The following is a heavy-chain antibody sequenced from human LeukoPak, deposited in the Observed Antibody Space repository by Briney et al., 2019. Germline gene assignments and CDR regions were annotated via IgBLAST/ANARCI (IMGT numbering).Heavy chain of an antibody. V-gene: IGHV3-23*01. J-gene: IGHJ4*02. D-gene: IGHD5-12*01. Sequence: PGGSLRLSCAASGFTFSSYAMSWVRQAPGKGLEWVSATSGSGGSTYYADSVKGRFTISRDNSKNTLYLQMNSLRAEDTAVYYCAKAREWLRFVPFFDYWGQGTLVTVSS. CDR3: AKAREWLRFVPFFDY. CDR1: GFTFSSYA. CDR2: TSGSGGST.